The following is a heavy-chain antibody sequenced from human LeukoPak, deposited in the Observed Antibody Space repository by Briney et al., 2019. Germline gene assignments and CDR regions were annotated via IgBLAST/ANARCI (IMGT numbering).Heavy chain of an antibody. J-gene: IGHJ4*02. D-gene: IGHD6-13*01. Sequence: GGALRLSCAASRFTFCVYYMCWSRETPGEGVEWVSYISSSRSAIYYADSVKGGFSISRDNAKNSLYLQKNTLRDEDTAVYYCASGPGIAAAVDYWGQGTLVTVSS. CDR2: ISSSRSAI. V-gene: IGHV3-11*01. CDR3: ASGPGIAAAVDY. CDR1: RFTFCVYY.